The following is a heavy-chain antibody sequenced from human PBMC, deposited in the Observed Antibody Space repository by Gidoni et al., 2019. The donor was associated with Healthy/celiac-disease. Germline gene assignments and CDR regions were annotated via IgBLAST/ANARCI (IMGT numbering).Heavy chain of an antibody. V-gene: IGHV1-2*04. J-gene: IGHJ4*02. D-gene: IGHD6-13*01. CDR3: ARAEYRVAAGTFDY. CDR1: GYTFTGYY. Sequence: QLVQSGAEVKTPGASVKVSCKASGYTFTGYYMHWLRQAPGQGLEWMGWFHPNSGGTNYAQKFQGWVTMTRDTSISTAYMKLSRLRSDDTAVYYCARAEYRVAAGTFDYWGQGTLVTVSS. CDR2: FHPNSGGT.